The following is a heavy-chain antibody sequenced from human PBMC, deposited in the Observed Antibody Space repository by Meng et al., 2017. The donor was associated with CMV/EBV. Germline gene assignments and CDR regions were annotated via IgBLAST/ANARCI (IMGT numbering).Heavy chain of an antibody. CDR3: AHRGSYGYHGY. J-gene: IGHJ4*02. CDR2: IYWDDDK. CDR1: GSSLSTSGVC. D-gene: IGHD5-18*01. Sequence: ITLKQSGPTLSKPTQPLTLSCTFSGSSLSTSGVCVGWLRQHPGKAMECLALIYWDDDKRYSPSLKSRLTITKDTSKNQVVLTMTNMDPVDTATYYCAHRGSYGYHGYWGQGTLVTVSS. V-gene: IGHV2-5*02.